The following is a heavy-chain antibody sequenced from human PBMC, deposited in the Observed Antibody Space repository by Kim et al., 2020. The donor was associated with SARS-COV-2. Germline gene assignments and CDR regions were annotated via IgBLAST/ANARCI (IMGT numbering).Heavy chain of an antibody. V-gene: IGHV3-7*01. CDR2: LNEDGSEK. CDR3: ARGGSYSFEY. CDR1: VFNFREYW. J-gene: IGHJ4*02. Sequence: GGSLRLSCAASVFNFREYWMRWVRQSPGKGLEWVAYLNEDGSEKFYMDSVRGRFTISRDNAKNSLFLQMNSLRAEDAALYYCARGGSYSFEYWGQGSLVT. D-gene: IGHD5-12*01.